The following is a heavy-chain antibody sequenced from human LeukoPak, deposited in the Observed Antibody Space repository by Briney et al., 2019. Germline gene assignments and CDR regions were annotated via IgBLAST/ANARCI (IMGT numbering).Heavy chain of an antibody. V-gene: IGHV3-43*01. CDR3: AKGPLEVFSGYMDV. CDR1: GFTFDDYT. D-gene: IGHD1-14*01. CDR2: ISWDGGDT. J-gene: IGHJ6*03. Sequence: GGSLRLSCAASGFTFDDYTMHWVRQAPGKGLEWVSLISWDGGDTYYADSVKGRFTISRDNSKNSLYLQMNSLRIEDSALYYCAKGPLEVFSGYMDVWGKGTTVTVSS.